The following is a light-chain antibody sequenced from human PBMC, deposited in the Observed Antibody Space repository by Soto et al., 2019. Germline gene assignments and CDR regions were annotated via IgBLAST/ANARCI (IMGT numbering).Light chain of an antibody. J-gene: IGLJ2*01. V-gene: IGLV2-8*01. CDR2: EVN. CDR1: SSDVGVYKY. CDR3: SSYAGRNIVL. Sequence: QSVVPQPASASGSPGQSVTIACTGTSSDVGVYKYVSWYKQHPGKAPKLMIYEVNKRHSGVPDRFSGSKSGHSASLTVSGLQADDEADYFCSSYAGRNIVLFGGGTQLPLL.